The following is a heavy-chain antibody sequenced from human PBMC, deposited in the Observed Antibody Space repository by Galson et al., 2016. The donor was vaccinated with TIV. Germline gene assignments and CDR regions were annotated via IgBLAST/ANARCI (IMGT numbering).Heavy chain of an antibody. V-gene: IGHV1-18*04. CDR1: GYSFLSYG. D-gene: IGHD2-2*01. CDR2: ISAYNGDI. J-gene: IGHJ6*02. Sequence: SVKVSCKASGYSFLSYGMTWVRQAPGRGLEWLGWISAYNGDIKSARKFQGRVTMTTDTSTNTAYMELRSLGSDDTAVYYCATELYCSSISCYYYYALDVWGHGTTVTVSS. CDR3: ATELYCSSISCYYYYALDV.